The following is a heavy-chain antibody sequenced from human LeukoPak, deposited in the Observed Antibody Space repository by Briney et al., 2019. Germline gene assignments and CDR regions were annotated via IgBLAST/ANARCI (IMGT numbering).Heavy chain of an antibody. CDR1: GFTFSSYD. CDR3: ARADIVVVPAAIMAGFFDY. J-gene: IGHJ4*02. D-gene: IGHD2-2*02. V-gene: IGHV3-30*04. Sequence: GGSLRLSCAASGFTFSSYDMHWVRQAPGKGLEWVAVISYDGSNKYYADSVKGRFTISRDNSKNTLYLQINSLRAEDTAVYYCARADIVVVPAAIMAGFFDYWGQGTLVTVSS. CDR2: ISYDGSNK.